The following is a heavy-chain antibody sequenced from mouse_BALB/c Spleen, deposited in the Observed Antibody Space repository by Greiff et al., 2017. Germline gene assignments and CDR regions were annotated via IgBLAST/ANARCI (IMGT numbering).Heavy chain of an antibody. CDR2: ISSGGSYT. CDR1: GFTFSSYA. D-gene: IGHD2-10*02. CDR3: ARHDKYGNSDYYAMDY. V-gene: IGHV5-9-3*01. Sequence: DVHLVESGGGLVKPGGSLKLSCAASGFTFSSYAMSWVRQTPEKRLEWVATISSGGSYTYYPDSVKGRFTISRDNAKNTLYLQMSSLRSEDTAMYYCARHDKYGNSDYYAMDYWGQGTSVTVSS. J-gene: IGHJ4*01.